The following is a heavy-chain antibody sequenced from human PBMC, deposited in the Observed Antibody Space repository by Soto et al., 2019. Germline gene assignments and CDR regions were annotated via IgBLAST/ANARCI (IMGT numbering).Heavy chain of an antibody. J-gene: IGHJ3*02. CDR3: AREAVTYSGSYYNAFDI. CDR2: ISYDGSNK. V-gene: IGHV3-30-3*01. CDR1: GFTFSSYA. Sequence: QVHLVESGGGVVQPGRSLRLSCAASGFTFSSYAMHWVRQAPGKGLEWVAVISYDGSNKYYADSVKGRFTFSRDNSKNTMDLQMNSLRAEDTAVYYCAREAVTYSGSYYNAFDIWGQGTMVTVSS. D-gene: IGHD1-26*01.